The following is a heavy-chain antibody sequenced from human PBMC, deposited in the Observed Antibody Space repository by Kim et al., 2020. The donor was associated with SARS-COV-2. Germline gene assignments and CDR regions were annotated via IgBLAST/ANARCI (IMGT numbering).Heavy chain of an antibody. CDR2: IWYDGSNK. J-gene: IGHJ4*02. Sequence: GGSLRLSCAASGFTFSSYGMHWVRQAPGKGLEWVAVIWYDGSNKYYADSVKGRFTISRDNSKNTLYLQMNSLRAEDTAVYYCAKDSPPPHGIAGGMVDYWGQGTLVTVSS. D-gene: IGHD1-26*01. CDR3: AKDSPPPHGIAGGMVDY. V-gene: IGHV3-33*06. CDR1: GFTFSSYG.